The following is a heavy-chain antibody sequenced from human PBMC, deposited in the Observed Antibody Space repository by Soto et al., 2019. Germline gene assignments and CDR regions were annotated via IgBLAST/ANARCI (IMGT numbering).Heavy chain of an antibody. D-gene: IGHD3-16*01. CDR3: AMVDVYVTPSPQDV. V-gene: IGHV1-18*01. Sequence: ASVKVSCKGSGYRFTSYVVGWVRQAPGQGLEWMGWINAYNGNTNYAQNLQGRVTLTTDTSTSTAYMELRSLRSNDTAVYYCAMVDVYVTPSPQDVWGQGTTVTVS. CDR1: GYRFTSYV. CDR2: INAYNGNT. J-gene: IGHJ6*02.